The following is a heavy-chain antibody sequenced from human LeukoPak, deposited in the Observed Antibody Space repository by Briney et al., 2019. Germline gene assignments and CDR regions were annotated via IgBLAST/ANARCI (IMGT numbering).Heavy chain of an antibody. CDR3: ASYYYDSSGCLSAFDI. V-gene: IGHV4-38-2*02. Sequence: SETLSLTCTVSGYSISSGYYWGWIRQPPGKGLEWIGSIYHSGSTYYNPSLKSRVTISVDTSKNQFSLKLSSVTAADTAVYYCASYYYDSSGCLSAFDIWGQGTMVTVSS. D-gene: IGHD3-22*01. CDR1: GYSISSGYY. CDR2: IYHSGST. J-gene: IGHJ3*02.